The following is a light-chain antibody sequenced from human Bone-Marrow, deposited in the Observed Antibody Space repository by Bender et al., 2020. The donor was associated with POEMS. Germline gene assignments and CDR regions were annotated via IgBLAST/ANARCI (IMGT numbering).Light chain of an antibody. CDR1: SSNIGAGYD. CDR2: GYN. Sequence: QSVLTQPPSVSGAPGQRVTISCTGSSSNIGAGYDVYWYRQLPGTAPKLLIYGYNNRPSGVPDRFSGSKSGTSASLAITGLQAEDEGDYYCCSYKGGPWVFGTGTKVTVL. V-gene: IGLV1-40*01. CDR3: CSYKGGPWV. J-gene: IGLJ1*01.